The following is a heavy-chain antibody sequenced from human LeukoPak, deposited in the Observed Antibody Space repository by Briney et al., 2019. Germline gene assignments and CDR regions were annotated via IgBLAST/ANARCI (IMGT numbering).Heavy chain of an antibody. CDR1: GFTFSSYA. J-gene: IGHJ3*02. CDR2: ISGSGGST. V-gene: IGHV3-23*01. D-gene: IGHD2-8*01. Sequence: GGSLRLSCAASGFTFSSYAMSWVRQAPGKGLEWVSAISGSGGSTYYADSVKGRFTISRDNSKNTLYLQMNSLRAEDTAVYYCATLKSGYCTNDVCYTPLLLDIWGQGTMVTVSS. CDR3: ATLKSGYCTNDVCYTPLLLDI.